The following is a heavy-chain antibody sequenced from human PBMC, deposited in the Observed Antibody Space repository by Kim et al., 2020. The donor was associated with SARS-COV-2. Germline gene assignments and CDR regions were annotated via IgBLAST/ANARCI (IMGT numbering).Heavy chain of an antibody. D-gene: IGHD2-15*01. CDR3: AKDDKDSVDLFDY. Sequence: GGSLRLSCAASGFTFSSYGMHWVRQAPGKGLEWVAVISYDGSNKYYADSVKGRFTISRVNSKNTLYLQMNSLRAEDTAVYYCAKDDKDSVDLFDYWGQGTLVTVSS. V-gene: IGHV3-30*18. J-gene: IGHJ4*02. CDR2: ISYDGSNK. CDR1: GFTFSSYG.